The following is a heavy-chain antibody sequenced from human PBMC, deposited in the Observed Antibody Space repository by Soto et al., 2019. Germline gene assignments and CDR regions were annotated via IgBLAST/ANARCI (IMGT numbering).Heavy chain of an antibody. V-gene: IGHV1-69*12. Sequence: QVQLVQSGAEVKKPGSSVKVSCKASGGTFSNFALISWVRQAPGQGLEWMGGIIPIDATVNYAQKFQGRITLNADESTTTAYMDLGSLSSEDTAVYYCARELFGSGYTYGDVWGQGATVTVSS. D-gene: IGHD6-25*01. J-gene: IGHJ6*01. CDR1: GGTFSNFA. CDR3: ARELFGSGYTYGDV. CDR2: IIPIDATV.